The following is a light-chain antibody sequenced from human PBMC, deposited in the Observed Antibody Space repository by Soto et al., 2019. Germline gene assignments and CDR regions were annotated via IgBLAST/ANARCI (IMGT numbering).Light chain of an antibody. CDR2: GAS. J-gene: IGKJ1*01. CDR3: QQYGSSRT. Sequence: EIVLTQSPGTLSLSPGERASLSCRASQSVRSSYLAWYQQKPGQAPRLLIYGASSRATGIPDRFSGSGSGTDFTLTISRLEPEDFAVYYCQQYGSSRTFGQGTKVEIQ. V-gene: IGKV3-20*01. CDR1: QSVRSSY.